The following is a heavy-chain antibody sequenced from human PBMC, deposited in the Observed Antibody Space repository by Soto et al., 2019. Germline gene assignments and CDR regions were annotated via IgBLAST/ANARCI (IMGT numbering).Heavy chain of an antibody. J-gene: IGHJ3*01. CDR1: GFTLSSQT. D-gene: IGHD3-16*01. CDR3: ASPRGLGEDFEG. V-gene: IGHV3-21*01. Sequence: PGWSLRLSCSVSGFTLSSQTMNWVRQAPGKGLEWVSSVSSSGSYKYYADSVKGRFTISRDNAKNSLYLQMNSLRAEDTAVYFCASPRGLGEDFEGCGQGTMVTV. CDR2: VSSSGSYK.